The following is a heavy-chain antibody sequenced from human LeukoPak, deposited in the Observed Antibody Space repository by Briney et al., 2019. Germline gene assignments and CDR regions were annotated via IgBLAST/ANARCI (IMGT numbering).Heavy chain of an antibody. V-gene: IGHV4-61*08. CDR2: IYHSGST. D-gene: IGHD2-15*01. Sequence: SETLSLTCTVSGGPLSSGDYYWSWIRQPPGKGLEWIGYIYHSGSTYYNPSLKSRVTISADTSKNQFSLKLSSVTAADTAVYYCAREGGDAFDIWGQGTMVTVSS. CDR1: GGPLSSGDYY. J-gene: IGHJ3*02. CDR3: AREGGDAFDI.